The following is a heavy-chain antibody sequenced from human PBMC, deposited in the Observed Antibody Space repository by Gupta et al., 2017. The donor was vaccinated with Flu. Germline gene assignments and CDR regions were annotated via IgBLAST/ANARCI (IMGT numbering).Heavy chain of an antibody. CDR1: YS. V-gene: IGHV3-21*01. CDR3: ARARLVKEVRYFDL. J-gene: IGHJ4*02. CDR2: INVPRNRNI. Sequence: YSMNCVRQAPGKGLVWVAYINVPRNRNIYYAKAGKGRFTVSRDDAENQLDLHMHRLRAEETDVYYCARARLVKEVRYFDLCGQGTQVPVSS. D-gene: IGHD2-8*02.